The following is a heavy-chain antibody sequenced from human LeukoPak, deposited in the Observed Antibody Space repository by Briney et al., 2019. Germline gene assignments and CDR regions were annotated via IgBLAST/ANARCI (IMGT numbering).Heavy chain of an antibody. CDR3: ARSHCSSTSCYRTESFDP. CDR2: INHSGST. V-gene: IGHV4-34*01. Sequence: SETLSLTCAVYGGSFSGYYWSWIRQPPGKGLEWIGEINHSGSTNYNPSLKSRVTMSVDTSKNQFSLKLSSVTAADTAVYYCARSHCSSTSCYRTESFDPWGQGTLVTVSS. D-gene: IGHD2-2*01. J-gene: IGHJ5*02. CDR1: GGSFSGYY.